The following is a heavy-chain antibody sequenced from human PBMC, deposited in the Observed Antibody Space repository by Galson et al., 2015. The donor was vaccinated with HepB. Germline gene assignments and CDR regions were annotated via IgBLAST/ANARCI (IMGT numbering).Heavy chain of an antibody. V-gene: IGHV1-18*01. CDR3: ARVSKGSNINWFDP. CDR1: GYTFTSYG. D-gene: IGHD3-10*01. J-gene: IGHJ5*02. CDR2: ISAYNGNT. Sequence: SVKVSCKASGYTFTSYGISWVRQAPGQGLEWMGWISAYNGNTNYAQKLQGRVTMTTDTSTSTAYMELRSLRSDDTAVYYCARVSKGSNINWFDPWGQGALVTVSS.